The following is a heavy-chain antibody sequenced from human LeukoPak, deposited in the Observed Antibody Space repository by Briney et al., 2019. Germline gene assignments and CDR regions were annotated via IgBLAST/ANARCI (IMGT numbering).Heavy chain of an antibody. V-gene: IGHV4-59*01. CDR3: ARGQVVVRWAYYFDY. CDR1: GGSISSYY. CDR2: IYYSGST. D-gene: IGHD3-22*01. J-gene: IGHJ4*02. Sequence: PSETLSLTCTVSGGSISSYYWSWIRQPPGKGLEWMGHIYYSGSTNYNTSIKSRVTISVDTSKHQFSLKLSSVTAADTAMYYCARGQVVVRWAYYFDYWGQGTLVTVSS.